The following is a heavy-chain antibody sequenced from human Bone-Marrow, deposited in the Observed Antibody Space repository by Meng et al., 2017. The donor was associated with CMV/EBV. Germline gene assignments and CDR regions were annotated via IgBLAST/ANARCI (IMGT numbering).Heavy chain of an antibody. V-gene: IGHV3-23*01. CDR1: GFTFSSYS. CDR2: ISPSGANT. J-gene: IGHJ6*02. CDR3: AKLLQAHIISYYYGMDV. D-gene: IGHD1-26*01. Sequence: GESLKISCAASGFTFSSYSMNWVRRAPGEGLEWVSSISPSGANTYYADSMRGRFTISRDNSKNTLYLQMRSLRADDTAIYYCAKLLQAHIISYYYGMDVLGQGTPVTVSS.